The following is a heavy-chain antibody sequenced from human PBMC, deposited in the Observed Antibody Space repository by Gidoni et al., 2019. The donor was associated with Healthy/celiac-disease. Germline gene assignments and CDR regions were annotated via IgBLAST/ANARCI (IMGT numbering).Heavy chain of an antibody. Sequence: QVQLQESGPGLVKPSQTLSLTCTVSGCSISICCYYWSWIRQHPGKGLEWIGYIYYSGSTYYNPSLKSRVTISVDTSKNQFSLKLSSVTAADTAVYYCARDKAPVSMDRRGWFDPWGQGTLVTVSS. J-gene: IGHJ5*02. V-gene: IGHV4-31*03. CDR1: GCSISICCYY. CDR2: IYYSGST. D-gene: IGHD3-10*01. CDR3: ARDKAPVSMDRRGWFDP.